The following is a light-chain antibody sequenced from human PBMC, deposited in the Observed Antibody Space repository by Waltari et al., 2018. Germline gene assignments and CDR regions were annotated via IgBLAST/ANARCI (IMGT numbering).Light chain of an antibody. CDR2: GHN. J-gene: IGLJ3*02. CDR3: QSYDSSVSAWV. Sequence: QSVLTQPPSVSGAPGQSITISCTGSSSNIGAGYDVPWYQHLPGTAPKLLIYGHNNRPSGVPDRVSGSKSGTSASLAITGLQAEDEADYYCQSYDSSVSAWVFGGGTKLTVV. CDR1: SSNIGAGYD. V-gene: IGLV1-40*01.